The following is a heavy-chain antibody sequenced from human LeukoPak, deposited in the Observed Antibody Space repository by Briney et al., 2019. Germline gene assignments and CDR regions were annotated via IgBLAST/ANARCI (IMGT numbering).Heavy chain of an antibody. CDR3: ASGPTGWTEYFQH. CDR2: IRTKADNYAP. Sequence: GGSLRLSCAASGFTFCGSTMHWVRQASGKGLEWVARIRTKADNYAPAYAASVTGRFTISRDDSQNMAYLQMNSLKIEDTARYYCASGPTGWTEYFQHWGQGILLTVSS. V-gene: IGHV3-73*01. CDR1: GFTFCGST. J-gene: IGHJ1*01. D-gene: IGHD6-19*01.